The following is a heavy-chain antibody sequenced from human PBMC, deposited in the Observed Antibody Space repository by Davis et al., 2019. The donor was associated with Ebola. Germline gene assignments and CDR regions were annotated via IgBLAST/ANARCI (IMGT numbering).Heavy chain of an antibody. J-gene: IGHJ6*02. CDR1: GFTFSRYP. V-gene: IGHV3-30-3*01. CDR3: ARDGPLFALGDYYYGMDV. CDR2: ISYDGSNK. D-gene: IGHD3-16*01. Sequence: PGGSLRLSCAASGFTFSRYPMHWVRQAPGKGLEWVALISYDGSNKYYADSVKGRFTISRDNSKNTLHLQMNSLRAEDTAVYYCARDGPLFALGDYYYGMDVWGQGTTVTVSS.